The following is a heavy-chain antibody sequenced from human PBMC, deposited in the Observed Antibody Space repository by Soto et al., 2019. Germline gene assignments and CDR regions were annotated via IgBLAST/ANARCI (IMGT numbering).Heavy chain of an antibody. CDR1: GGTFNTFA. Sequence: QVQLVQSGAEVKKPGSSVKVSCKASGGTFNTFAISWVRQAPGQGFEWLGGIIPVFRTPDYAQKFQGRVTITAAESASTAYMELSSLRYEATAVYYCARDKERQRLGGNYYYAMDIWGQGTTVTVSS. V-gene: IGHV1-69*12. J-gene: IGHJ6*02. CDR3: ARDKERQRLGGNYYYAMDI. CDR2: IIPVFRTP. D-gene: IGHD5-12*01.